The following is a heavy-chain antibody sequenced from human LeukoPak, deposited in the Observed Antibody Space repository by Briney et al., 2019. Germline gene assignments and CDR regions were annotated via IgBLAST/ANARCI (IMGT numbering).Heavy chain of an antibody. CDR1: GGSFSGYY. Sequence: SEILSLTCAVYGGSFSGYYWSWIRQPPEKGLEWIGEINHSGSTNFNPSLKSRVTISVDTSKNQFSLKLSSVTAADTAVYYCARDQTISSSLRGWFDPWGQGTLVTVSS. CDR3: ARDQTISSSLRGWFDP. CDR2: INHSGST. V-gene: IGHV4-34*01. J-gene: IGHJ5*02. D-gene: IGHD6-13*01.